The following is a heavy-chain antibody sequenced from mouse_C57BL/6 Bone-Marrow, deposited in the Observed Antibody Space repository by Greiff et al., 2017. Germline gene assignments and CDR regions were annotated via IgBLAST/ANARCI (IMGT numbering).Heavy chain of an antibody. CDR3: ARYSNYVNYAMDY. CDR1: GYTFTSYG. Sequence: QVQLQQPGAELARPGASVKLSCKASGYTFTSYGISWVKQRTGQGLEWIGEIYPRSGNTYYNEKFKGKATLTADKSSSTAYMELRSLTSEDSAVYFCARYSNYVNYAMDYWGQGTSVTVSS. V-gene: IGHV1-81*01. CDR2: IYPRSGNT. D-gene: IGHD2-5*01. J-gene: IGHJ4*01.